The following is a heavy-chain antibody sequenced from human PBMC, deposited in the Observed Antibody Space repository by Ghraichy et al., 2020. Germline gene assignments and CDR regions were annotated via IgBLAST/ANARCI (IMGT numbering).Heavy chain of an antibody. CDR1: GFTFSSYS. CDR2: ISSSSSYI. CDR3: ASNTRSSGWYATDAFDI. V-gene: IGHV3-21*01. J-gene: IGHJ3*02. D-gene: IGHD6-19*01. Sequence: GGSLRLSCAASGFTFSSYSMNWVRQAPGKGLEWVSSISSSSSYIYYADSVKGRFTISRDNAKNSLYLQMNSLRAEDTAVYYCASNTRSSGWYATDAFDIWGQGTMVTVSS.